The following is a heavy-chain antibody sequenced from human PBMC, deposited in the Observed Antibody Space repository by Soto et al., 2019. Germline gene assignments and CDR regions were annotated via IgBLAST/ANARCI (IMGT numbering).Heavy chain of an antibody. CDR2: ASYSGSP. D-gene: IGHD3-16*01. V-gene: IGHV4-59*08. Sequence: QVQLQESGPGLVKPSETLSLTCTVSGGSISSHYWSWIRQPPGEGLEWIGRASYSGSPSYNPSLKSRVAISIDTSKIQFSLKLTCVTAADPAVYSCARQWGGDYSGQGTLVTASS. CDR1: GGSISSHY. J-gene: IGHJ4*02. CDR3: ARQWGGDY.